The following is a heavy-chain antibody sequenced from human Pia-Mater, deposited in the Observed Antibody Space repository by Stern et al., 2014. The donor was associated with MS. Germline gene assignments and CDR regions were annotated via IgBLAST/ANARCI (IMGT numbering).Heavy chain of an antibody. V-gene: IGHV4-59*01. CDR3: ARGRGSF. CDR1: CVSPNNYF. CDR2: AHNNGST. D-gene: IGHD6-25*01. Sequence: QVPLQGAGPGLVKPSETLSLTGNGSCVSPNNYFWGWIRQPPGKGLEWIGYAHNNGSTNYSPSLRGRVTISLDTSRNQFSLNLISVTAADTAVYFCARGRGSFWGQGILVTVSS. J-gene: IGHJ4*02.